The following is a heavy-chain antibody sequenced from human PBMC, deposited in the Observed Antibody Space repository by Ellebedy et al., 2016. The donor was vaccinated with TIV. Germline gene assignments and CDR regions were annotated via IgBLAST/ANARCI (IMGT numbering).Heavy chain of an antibody. CDR3: ALRVCSSTSCYGGLAFDI. Sequence: SETLSLTCTVSSGSISSGDHYWSWIRQPPGKGLEWIGYIYSSGSTYYNSSLKSRVTISIDTSKNQFSLKLSSVTAADTAVYYCALRVCSSTSCYGGLAFDIWGQGTMVTVSS. J-gene: IGHJ3*02. D-gene: IGHD2-2*01. CDR1: SGSISSGDHY. V-gene: IGHV4-30-4*01. CDR2: IYSSGST.